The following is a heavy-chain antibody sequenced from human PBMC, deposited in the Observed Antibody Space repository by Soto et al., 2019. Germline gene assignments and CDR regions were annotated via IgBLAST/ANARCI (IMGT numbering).Heavy chain of an antibody. CDR1: GFTFSSYA. Sequence: PVGSLRLSCAASGFTFSSYAMSWVRQAPGKGLEWVSAISGSGGSTYYADSVKGRFTISRDNSKNTLYLQMNSLRAEDTAVYYCAKDTPVPATAIPYYFDYWGQGTLVTVSS. J-gene: IGHJ4*02. D-gene: IGHD2-2*01. V-gene: IGHV3-23*01. CDR2: ISGSGGST. CDR3: AKDTPVPATAIPYYFDY.